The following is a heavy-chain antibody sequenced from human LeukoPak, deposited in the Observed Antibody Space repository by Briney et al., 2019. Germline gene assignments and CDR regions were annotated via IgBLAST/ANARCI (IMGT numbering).Heavy chain of an antibody. CDR2: ISYSGST. CDR3: TRQWFGELFSVFDY. J-gene: IGHJ4*02. CDR1: HFISSYY. Sequence: SETLSLTCTVSHFISSYYWSWIRQPPGKGVECIGYISYSGSTHHNPSLKSRLTISIDTSKNQFSLKLTSVTAADTAVYYCTRQWFGELFSVFDYWGQGSLVTVSS. D-gene: IGHD3-10*01. V-gene: IGHV4-59*08.